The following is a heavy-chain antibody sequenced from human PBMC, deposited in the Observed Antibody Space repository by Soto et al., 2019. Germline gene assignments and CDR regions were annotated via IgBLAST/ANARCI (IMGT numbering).Heavy chain of an antibody. CDR3: AKDSWYFDL. D-gene: IGHD6-13*01. V-gene: IGHV3-74*01. Sequence: GGSLRLSCEASGFVFTNFWMHRVRHVPGKGLVWVARIDTSGHSTNYAESVKGRFTISRDNAKNTVSLQMNSLRVEDTGVYYCAKDSWYFDLWSQGSQVTVSS. CDR2: IDTSGHST. CDR1: GFVFTNFW. J-gene: IGHJ4*02.